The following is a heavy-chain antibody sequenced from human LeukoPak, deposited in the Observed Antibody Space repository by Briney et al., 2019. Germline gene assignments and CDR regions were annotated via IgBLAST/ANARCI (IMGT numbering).Heavy chain of an antibody. D-gene: IGHD3-16*02. V-gene: IGHV3-48*03. CDR3: ARVKAYNDYVWGSYRTSWVFDY. CDR2: ITNSGDIT. CDR1: GFTFSHHE. Sequence: GGSLRLSCAASGFTFSHHEMHWVRQAPGKGLQWVSKITNSGDITYYADSVKGRFTISRDNAKNSLYLQMNSLRAEDTAVYYCARVKAYNDYVWGSYRTSWVFDYWGQGTLVTVSS. J-gene: IGHJ4*02.